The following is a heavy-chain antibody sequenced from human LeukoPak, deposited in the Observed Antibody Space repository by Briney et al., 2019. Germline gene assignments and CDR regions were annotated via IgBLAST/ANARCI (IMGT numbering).Heavy chain of an antibody. CDR3: ATAGAIVARDAFDI. J-gene: IGHJ3*02. CDR1: GYTLTELS. V-gene: IGHV1-24*01. CDR2: FDPEDGET. Sequence: GASVKVSCKVSGYTLTELSMHWVRQAPGKGLEWMGGFDPEDGETIYAQKFQGRVTMTEDTSTDTAYMELSSLRSEDTAVYYCATAGAIVARDAFDIWGQGTMVTVSS. D-gene: IGHD3-22*01.